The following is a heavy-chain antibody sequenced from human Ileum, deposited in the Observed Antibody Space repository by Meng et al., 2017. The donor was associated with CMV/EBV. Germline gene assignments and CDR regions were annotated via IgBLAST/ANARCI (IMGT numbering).Heavy chain of an antibody. D-gene: IGHD2-8*01. CDR3: ARDRYASAK. CDR1: GFTFSSYW. J-gene: IGHJ4*02. CDR2: IKQDGSEK. V-gene: IGHV3-7*01. Sequence: GESLKISCAASGFTFSSYWMSWVRQAPGKGLEWVANIKQDGSEKYYVDSVKGRFTISRDNAKNSLYLQMNSLRAEDTAVYYCARDRYASAKWGQGTLVTGSS.